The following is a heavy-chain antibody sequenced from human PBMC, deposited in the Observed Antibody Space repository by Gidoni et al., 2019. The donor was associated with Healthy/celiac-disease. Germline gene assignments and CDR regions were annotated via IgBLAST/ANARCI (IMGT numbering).Heavy chain of an antibody. J-gene: IGHJ6*02. D-gene: IGHD4-17*01. V-gene: IGHV3-33*01. Sequence: QVQLVESGGGVVQPGRSLRLPCAASGVTFSTYGMHWVRQAPGKGLEWVAVIWYDGSNQYYADSVKGRFTISRDNSKNTLYLQMNSLRAEDTAVYYCARDLVSYGDYDYYYYGMDVWGQGTTVTVSS. CDR1: GVTFSTYG. CDR3: ARDLVSYGDYDYYYYGMDV. CDR2: IWYDGSNQ.